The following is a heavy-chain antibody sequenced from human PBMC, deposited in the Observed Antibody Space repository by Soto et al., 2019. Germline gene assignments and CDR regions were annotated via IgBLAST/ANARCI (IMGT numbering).Heavy chain of an antibody. D-gene: IGHD5-18*01. V-gene: IGHV1-18*01. Sequence: GASVKVSCKASGYTFTSYGISWVRQAPGQRLEWMGCISAYNGNTNYAQKLQGRVTMTTDTSTSTAYMEMRSLRSDDTAVYYCARDGVDTATGYYYGMDVWGQGTTVTVSS. CDR1: GYTFTSYG. J-gene: IGHJ6*02. CDR2: ISAYNGNT. CDR3: ARDGVDTATGYYYGMDV.